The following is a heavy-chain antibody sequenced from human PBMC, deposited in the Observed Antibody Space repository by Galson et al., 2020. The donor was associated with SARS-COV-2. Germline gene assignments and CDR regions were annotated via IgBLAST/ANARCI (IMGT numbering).Heavy chain of an antibody. D-gene: IGHD3-10*01. CDR3: ARQRTMAPSGYFGY. V-gene: IGHV4-59*08. CDR1: TGSISGYY. Sequence: ETSETLSLTCTVSTGSISGYYWSWIRQPPGKGLEWIGYIYYSGSTNYNPSLKSRVTISVDTSKNQFSLNLSSVTAADTAAYYCARQRTMAPSGYFGYWGQGTLVTVSS. J-gene: IGHJ4*02. CDR2: IYYSGST.